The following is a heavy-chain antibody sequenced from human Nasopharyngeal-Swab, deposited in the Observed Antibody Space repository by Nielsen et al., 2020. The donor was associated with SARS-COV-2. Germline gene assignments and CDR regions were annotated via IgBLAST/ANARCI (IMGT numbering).Heavy chain of an antibody. CDR3: ARDREVVVVAATNNWFDP. J-gene: IGHJ5*02. Sequence: ASVKVSCKASGYTFTSYYMHWVRQAPGQGLEWMGIINSSGGSTSYAQKFQGRVTMTRDTSTSTVYMELSSLRSEDTAVYYCARDREVVVVAATNNWFDPWGQGTLVTVSS. D-gene: IGHD2-15*01. V-gene: IGHV1-46*01. CDR2: INSSGGST. CDR1: GYTFTSYY.